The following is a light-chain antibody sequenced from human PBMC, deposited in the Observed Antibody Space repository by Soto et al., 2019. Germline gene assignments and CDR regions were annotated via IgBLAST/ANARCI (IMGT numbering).Light chain of an antibody. V-gene: IGLV1-40*01. CDR3: QSYDISIHNYV. Sequence: QSVLTQPPSVSGAPGQRVTTSCTGSSSNIGAGYDVHWYQHLPGTAPKLLIYGDNNRPSGVPDRFSGSKSGTSASLAITRLQAEDEADYYCQSYDISIHNYVFGTGTKVTVL. CDR1: SSNIGAGYD. J-gene: IGLJ1*01. CDR2: GDN.